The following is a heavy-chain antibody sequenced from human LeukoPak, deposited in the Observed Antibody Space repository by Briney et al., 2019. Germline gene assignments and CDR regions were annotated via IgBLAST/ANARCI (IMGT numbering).Heavy chain of an antibody. D-gene: IGHD2-21*02. V-gene: IGHV3-73*01. CDR3: TSAAYCGGDCQGNAFDI. J-gene: IGHJ3*02. CDR2: IRSKANSYAT. CDR1: GFTFSGSA. Sequence: PGGPLRLSCAASGFTFSGSAMHWVRQASGKGLEWVGRIRSKANSYATAYAASVKGRFTISRDDSKNTAYLQMNSLKTEDTAVYYCTSAAYCGGDCQGNAFDIWGQGTMVTVSS.